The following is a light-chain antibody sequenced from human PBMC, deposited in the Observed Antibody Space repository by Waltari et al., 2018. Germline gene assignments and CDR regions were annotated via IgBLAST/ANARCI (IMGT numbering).Light chain of an antibody. J-gene: IGKJ1*01. Sequence: DIQMTQSPSSLSASIGDRVIITCRASETVNSDLNWFQQKAGKAPSLLIYGATTLESGVPSRFSGSGSGTEFTLTISSLQPADFATYICQQSYSNPPWTFGQGTKVEVK. V-gene: IGKV1-39*01. CDR1: ETVNSD. CDR3: QQSYSNPPWT. CDR2: GAT.